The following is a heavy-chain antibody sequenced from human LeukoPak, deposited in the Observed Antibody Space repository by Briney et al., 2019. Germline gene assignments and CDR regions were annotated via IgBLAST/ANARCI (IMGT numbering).Heavy chain of an antibody. V-gene: IGHV1-18*01. CDR1: GYTFNSYG. D-gene: IGHD4-17*01. J-gene: IGHJ3*02. Sequence: ASVKVSCKVSGYTFNSYGISWVRQAPGQGLKWMGWISGYNGATNYAQKVQGRVTVTTHTCTSIDYMELRSFTSDDTAVYYCARDASYGPHAFDIWGQGTMVTVSS. CDR3: ARDASYGPHAFDI. CDR2: ISGYNGAT.